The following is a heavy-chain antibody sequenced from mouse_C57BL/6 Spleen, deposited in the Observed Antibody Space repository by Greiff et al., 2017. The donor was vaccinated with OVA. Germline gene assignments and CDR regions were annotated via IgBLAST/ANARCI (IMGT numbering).Heavy chain of an antibody. CDR3: ARGDDYDSGYFDV. CDR1: GYTFTDYY. Sequence: VQLQQSGPVLVKPGASVKMSCKASGYTFTDYYMNWVKQSHGKSLEWIGVINPYNGGTSYNQKFKGKATLTVDKSSSTAYMELNSLTSEDSAVYYCARGDDYDSGYFDVWGTGTTVTVSS. J-gene: IGHJ1*03. CDR2: INPYNGGT. V-gene: IGHV1-19*01. D-gene: IGHD2-4*01.